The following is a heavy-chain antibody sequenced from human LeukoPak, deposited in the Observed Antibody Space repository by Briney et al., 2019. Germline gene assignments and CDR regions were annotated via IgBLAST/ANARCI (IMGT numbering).Heavy chain of an antibody. D-gene: IGHD4-23*01. CDR3: ARGHNYGGIPFDY. Sequence: GGSLRLSCAASGFTFHSYSMNWVRQAPGKGLEWVSYISGSSSTIYYADSVKGRFTISRDNAKNSLYVQMNSLRAEDTAVYYCARGHNYGGIPFDYWGQGTLVTVSS. J-gene: IGHJ4*02. CDR2: ISGSSSTI. V-gene: IGHV3-48*04. CDR1: GFTFHSYS.